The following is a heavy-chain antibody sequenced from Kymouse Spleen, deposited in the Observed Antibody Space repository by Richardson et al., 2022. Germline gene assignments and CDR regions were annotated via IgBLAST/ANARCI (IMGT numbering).Heavy chain of an antibody. J-gene: IGHJ6*02. V-gene: IGHV3-74*01. CDR2: INSDGSST. Sequence: EVQLVESGGGLVQPGGSLRLSCAASGFTFSSYWMHWVRQAPGKGLVWVSRINSDGSSTSYADSVKGRFTISRDNAKNTLYLQMNSLRAEDTAVYYCAREAYCGGDCYQTGDLYYYYGMDVWGQGTTVTVSS. CDR3: AREAYCGGDCYQTGDLYYYYGMDV. CDR1: GFTFSSYW. D-gene: IGHD2-21*02.